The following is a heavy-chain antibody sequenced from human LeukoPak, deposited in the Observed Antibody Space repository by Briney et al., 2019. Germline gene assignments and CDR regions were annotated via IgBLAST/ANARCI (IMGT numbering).Heavy chain of an antibody. D-gene: IGHD2-2*01. CDR1: GFTFDDYA. Sequence: GRSLRLSCAASGFTFDDYAMHWVRQAPGKGLEWVSGISWNSGSIGYADSVKGRFTISRDNAKNSLYLQMNSLRAEDTALYYCAKGGYCSSTSCYGDYWGQGTLVTVSS. CDR2: ISWNSGSI. V-gene: IGHV3-9*01. CDR3: AKGGYCSSTSCYGDY. J-gene: IGHJ4*02.